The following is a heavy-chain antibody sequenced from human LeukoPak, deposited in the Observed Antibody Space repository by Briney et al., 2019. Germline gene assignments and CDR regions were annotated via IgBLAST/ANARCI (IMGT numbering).Heavy chain of an antibody. Sequence: NPSETLSLTCTVSGGSISSYYWSWIRQPPGKGLEWIGEINHSGSTNYNPSLKSRITISLDTSKIQFSLNLSSVTAADTAVYYCARLGAAPSDYWGQGTLVTVSS. CDR2: INHSGST. CDR3: ARLGAAPSDY. D-gene: IGHD3-10*01. J-gene: IGHJ4*02. V-gene: IGHV4-34*01. CDR1: GGSISSYY.